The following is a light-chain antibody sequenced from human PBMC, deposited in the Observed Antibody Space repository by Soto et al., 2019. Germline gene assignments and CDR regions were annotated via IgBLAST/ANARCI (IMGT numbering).Light chain of an antibody. Sequence: EIVFTQSPGTLSLSPGERATLSCRASQSVSNNYLAWCQQKPGQSPRLLIYGESNRATGIPDRFSGSGSETDFTLTITRLEPEDFAVYYCQQRITFGQGTRLEIK. CDR3: QQRIT. CDR1: QSVSNNY. V-gene: IGKV3-20*01. CDR2: GES. J-gene: IGKJ5*01.